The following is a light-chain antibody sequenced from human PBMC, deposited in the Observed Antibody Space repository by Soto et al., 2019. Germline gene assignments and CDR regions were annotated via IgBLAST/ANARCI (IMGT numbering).Light chain of an antibody. CDR3: QSYDSSLSGFV. CDR1: SSNIGAGYD. CDR2: GNN. Sequence: QSALSQPTSVSGAPGQRVTISCTGSSSNIGAGYDVHWYQQLPGTAPKLLIFGNNNRPSGVPDRFSGSKSGTSASLAITGLQAEDEADYYCQSYDSSLSGFVFGTGTKLTVL. V-gene: IGLV1-40*01. J-gene: IGLJ1*01.